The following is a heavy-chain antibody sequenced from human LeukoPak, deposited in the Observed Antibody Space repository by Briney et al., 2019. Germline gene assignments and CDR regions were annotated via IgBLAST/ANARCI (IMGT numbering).Heavy chain of an antibody. J-gene: IGHJ4*02. Sequence: SETLSLTCTVSGGSISGSSYYWGWIRQPPGKGLEWIGSIYYSGSTYYNPSLKSRVTISVDTSKNQFSLKLSSVTAADTAVYYCARLEWLRWAPFDYWGQGTLVTVSS. CDR3: ARLEWLRWAPFDY. V-gene: IGHV4-39*01. CDR2: IYYSGST. D-gene: IGHD5-12*01. CDR1: GGSISGSSYY.